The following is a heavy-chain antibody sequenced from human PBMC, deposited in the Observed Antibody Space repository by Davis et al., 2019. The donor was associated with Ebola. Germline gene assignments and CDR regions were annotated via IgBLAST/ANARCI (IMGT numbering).Heavy chain of an antibody. J-gene: IGHJ4*02. V-gene: IGHV3-48*02. CDR3: ARYSSAWYATSYYFDY. CDR1: GFTFSNYN. D-gene: IGHD6-13*01. Sequence: GGSLRLSCAASGFTFSNYNMNWVRQAPGKGLEWVSYISSSSRTIYYADSVRGRFTISRDNAKNSLYLQMNSLRDEDTGVYYCARYSSAWYATSYYFDYWGQGTLVTVSS. CDR2: ISSSSRTI.